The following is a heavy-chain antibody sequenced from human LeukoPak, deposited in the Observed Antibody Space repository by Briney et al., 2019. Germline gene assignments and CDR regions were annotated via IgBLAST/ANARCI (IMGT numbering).Heavy chain of an antibody. J-gene: IGHJ6*02. V-gene: IGHV4-59*01. D-gene: IGHD3-9*01. Sequence: SETLSLTCTVSGGSISSYYWSWIRQPPGKGLEWIGYIYYSGSTNYNPSLKSRVTISVDTSKNQFSLKLSSVTAADTAVYYCASVLTRSYYYYGMDVWGQGTTVTVSS. CDR2: IYYSGST. CDR1: GGSISSYY. CDR3: ASVLTRSYYYYGMDV.